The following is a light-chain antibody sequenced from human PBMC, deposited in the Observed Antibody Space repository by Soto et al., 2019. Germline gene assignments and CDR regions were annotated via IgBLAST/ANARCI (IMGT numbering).Light chain of an antibody. CDR1: QSISSW. V-gene: IGKV1-5*03. J-gene: IGKJ1*01. CDR2: RAS. CDR3: QQYNSYWT. Sequence: DIQMTQSPSTLSASVGDRVTITCRASQSISSWLAWYQQKPGKAPKILIYRASSLESGVPSRFSGSGSGTEFTLTISSLQPEDFATYYRQQYNSYWTVGQGAKVDNK.